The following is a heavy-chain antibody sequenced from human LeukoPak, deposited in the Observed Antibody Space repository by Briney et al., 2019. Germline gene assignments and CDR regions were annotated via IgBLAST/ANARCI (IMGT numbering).Heavy chain of an antibody. V-gene: IGHV3-23*01. CDR3: ASPVGTYCSSISCLGY. D-gene: IGHD2-2*01. CDR1: GFTFSNYA. CDR2: ISNSGSTT. J-gene: IGHJ4*02. Sequence: ASLRLSCTASGFTFSNYAMTWVRQASGKGLELVSGISNSGSTTYDADSVQGRFTIYRDNSENTLYLLMNSLRAEDTAVYYCASPVGTYCSSISCLGYWGQGTLVTVSS.